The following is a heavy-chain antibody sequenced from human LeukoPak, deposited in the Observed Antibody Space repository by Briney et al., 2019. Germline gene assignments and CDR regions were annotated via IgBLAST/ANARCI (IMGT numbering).Heavy chain of an antibody. CDR2: IKQDGSEK. D-gene: IGHD3-3*01. CDR3: ARPLRESGYFYFDY. Sequence: GGSLRLSCAASGFTFSSYWMSWVRQAPGKGLEWVANIKQDGSEKYYVDSVKGRFTISRDNAKNSLYLQMNSLRAEDTAVYYCARPLRESGYFYFDYWGQGTLVTVSS. J-gene: IGHJ4*02. CDR1: GFTFSSYW. V-gene: IGHV3-7*01.